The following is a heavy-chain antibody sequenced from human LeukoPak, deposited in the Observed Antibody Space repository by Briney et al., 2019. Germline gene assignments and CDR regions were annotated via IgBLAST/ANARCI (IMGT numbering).Heavy chain of an antibody. CDR1: GDSISSYY. Sequence: SSETLSLTCTVSGDSISSYYWTWIRQPPGKGLEWIGYIYYSGTTNYNPSLKSRVTLSIDTSRNQFSLKLSSVTAADTAVYYCASGRPLGFDYWGQGTLVTVSS. CDR3: ASGRPLGFDY. CDR2: IYYSGTT. D-gene: IGHD1-26*01. V-gene: IGHV4-59*01. J-gene: IGHJ4*01.